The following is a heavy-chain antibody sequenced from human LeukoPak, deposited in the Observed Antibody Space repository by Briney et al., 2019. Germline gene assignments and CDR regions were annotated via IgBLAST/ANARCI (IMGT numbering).Heavy chain of an antibody. Sequence: ASVKVSCKTFGYTCTSYGISWVRQPPGQGLEWMGWISTNNGNTNYVQNLQSRVTMTTDTSTSTAYMELRRLKSDDTAVYYCARGVTTSFGFGAQGTLVTVSS. CDR2: ISTNNGNT. J-gene: IGHJ4*02. CDR1: GYTCTSYG. V-gene: IGHV1-18*01. CDR3: ARGVTTSFGF. D-gene: IGHD4-17*01.